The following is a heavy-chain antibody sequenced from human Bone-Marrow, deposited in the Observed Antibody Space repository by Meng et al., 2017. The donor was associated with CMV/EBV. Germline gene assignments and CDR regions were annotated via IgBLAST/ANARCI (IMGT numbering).Heavy chain of an antibody. V-gene: IGHV1-46*01. CDR1: GYTFTSYY. CDR2: INPSGGST. Sequence: ASVKVSCKASGYTFTSYYMHWVRQAPGQGLEWMGIINPSGGSTSYAQKFQGRVTMTRDTSTSTVYMELSSLRSEDTAVYYCARGARIVAAGRDYFYYWGQGTLVTVSS. J-gene: IGHJ4*02. CDR3: ARGARIVAAGRDYFYY. D-gene: IGHD2-15*01.